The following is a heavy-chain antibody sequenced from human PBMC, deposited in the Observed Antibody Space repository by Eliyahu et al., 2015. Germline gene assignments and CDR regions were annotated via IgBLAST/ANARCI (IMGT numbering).Heavy chain of an antibody. V-gene: IGHV3-23*01. CDR3: AKDKSTSWHTPIDY. CDR2: ISGSGGNT. CDR1: GFTFSNYA. D-gene: IGHD2-2*02. Sequence: EVQLLESGGGLVQPGGSLRLSCVASGFTFSNYAMSWVRQGPGKGLEWVSGISGSGGNTYYADSVKGRFTISRDNSKNTLWLQMNSLRAEDTALYYCAKDKSTSWHTPIDYWGQGTLVTVSS. J-gene: IGHJ4*02.